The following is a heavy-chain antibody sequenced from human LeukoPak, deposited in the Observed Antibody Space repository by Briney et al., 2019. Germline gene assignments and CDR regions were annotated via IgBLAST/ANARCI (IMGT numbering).Heavy chain of an antibody. J-gene: IGHJ6*02. D-gene: IGHD3-10*01. CDR2: ISAYNGNT. CDR3: ASDVNYFWFGEFIGTYYRMDV. V-gene: IGHV1-18*01. CDR1: GYTFTSYG. Sequence: ASVKVSCKASGYTFTSYGISSVRQAPVQCLEPIGWISAYNGNTNYAQKLKGRVTMTTDTSTSRAYMELRSLRSDDTAVYSCASDVNYFWFGEFIGTYYRMDVCRHATTATVSS.